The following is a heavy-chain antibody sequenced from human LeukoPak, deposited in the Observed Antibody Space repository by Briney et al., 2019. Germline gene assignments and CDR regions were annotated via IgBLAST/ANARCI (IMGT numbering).Heavy chain of an antibody. CDR3: ARWYSSGWYVVPPSY. CDR2: ISGYNDNT. Sequence: EASVKVSCKASGYTFSSYGISWVRQAPGQGLEWMGWISGYNDNTKYYAQKLQGRVTMTTDTSTSAAYMELRSLRSDDTAVYYCARWYSSGWYVVPPSYWGQGTLVTVSS. D-gene: IGHD6-19*01. J-gene: IGHJ4*02. V-gene: IGHV1-18*01. CDR1: GYTFSSYG.